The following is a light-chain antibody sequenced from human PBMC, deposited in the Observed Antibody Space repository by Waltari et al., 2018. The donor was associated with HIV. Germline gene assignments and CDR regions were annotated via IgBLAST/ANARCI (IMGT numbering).Light chain of an antibody. Sequence: QSVFTQPPSISGAPGQRITVSCSGTSSNLCARYAVHWYQQLPGTAPKLLLYKNKKRPSGVPDRCSASKSDASASLAITGLQAADEGDYFCQSYDTSLSAWVFGGGTRLTVL. CDR2: KNK. J-gene: IGLJ2*01. V-gene: IGLV1-40*03. CDR1: SSNLCARYA. CDR3: QSYDTSLSAWV.